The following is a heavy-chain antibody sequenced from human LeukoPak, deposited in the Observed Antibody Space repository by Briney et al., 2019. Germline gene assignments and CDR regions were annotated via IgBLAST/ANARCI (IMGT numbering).Heavy chain of an antibody. CDR3: AAWGLYNY. D-gene: IGHD7-27*01. V-gene: IGHV3-7*01. CDR1: GFTLSDYW. J-gene: IGHJ4*02. Sequence: GGSLRLSCAASGFTLSDYWMNWVRQAPGKGVEWVANINLHGSVKLHVDSVEGRFTISRDNAKNSLFLQMTSLKVEDTAVYYCAAWGLYNYWGQATLVTVSS. CDR2: INLHGSVK.